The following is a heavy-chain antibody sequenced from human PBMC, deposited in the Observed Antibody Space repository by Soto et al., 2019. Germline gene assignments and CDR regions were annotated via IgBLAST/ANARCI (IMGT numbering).Heavy chain of an antibody. J-gene: IGHJ4*02. CDR1: GFTLSRYA. CDR2: LGTADHNI. V-gene: IGHV3-23*01. D-gene: IGHD3-10*01. Sequence: EVQLLESGGGLVQPGGSLRLSCAGSGFTLSRYATSWVRQAPGKGLEWISGLGTADHNIFYADSVRGRFTISRDNSKNTFYLQINSLRAEDTAVYYCAKTLGEYLYFFDHWGQGIQVTVSS. CDR3: AKTLGEYLYFFDH.